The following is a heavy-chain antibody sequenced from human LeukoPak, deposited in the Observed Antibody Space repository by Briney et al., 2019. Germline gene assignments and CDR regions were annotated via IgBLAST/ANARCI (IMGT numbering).Heavy chain of an antibody. V-gene: IGHV3-7*01. CDR2: IKQDGSEK. J-gene: IGHJ4*02. Sequence: PGGSLRLSCAASGFTFSSYWMSWVRQAPGKGLEWVANIKQDGSEKYYVDSVKGRFTISRDNAKNSLYLQMNSLRAEDTAVYYCARLLIGSSWHFDYWGQGTLVTVSS. CDR1: GFTFSSYW. D-gene: IGHD6-13*01. CDR3: ARLLIGSSWHFDY.